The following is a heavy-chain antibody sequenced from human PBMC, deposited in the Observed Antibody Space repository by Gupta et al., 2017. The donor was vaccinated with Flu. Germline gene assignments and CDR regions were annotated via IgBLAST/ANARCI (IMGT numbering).Heavy chain of an antibody. V-gene: IGHV3-74*01. CDR2: MNSDGSSI. J-gene: IGHJ4*02. D-gene: IGHD3-3*01. CDR1: GFAFNLYW. Sequence: EVQLVESGGGLVQPGGSLRLSCAASGFAFNLYWMNWVRQVPGKEPVWVSRMNSDGSSITYADSVQGRFLISRDNDKNTLFLHMNSLRAEDTAVYYCARTGDFWTGYYDYWGQGTLVTVSA. CDR3: ARTGDFWTGYYDY.